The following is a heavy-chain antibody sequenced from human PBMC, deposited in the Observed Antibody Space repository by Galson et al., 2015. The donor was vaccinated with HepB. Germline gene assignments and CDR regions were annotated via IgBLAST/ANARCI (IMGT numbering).Heavy chain of an antibody. CDR3: VRWEWASYYDY. D-gene: IGHD1-26*01. V-gene: IGHV1-69*13. J-gene: IGHJ4*02. Sequence: SVKVSCKVSGVTFTSYAISWVRQAPGQGLERMGAIIPLFGTVNYAQRFQGRVSITADESTTSAYMELTGLRSDDTAVYYCVRWEWASYYDYWGQGTLVTVSS. CDR2: IIPLFGTV. CDR1: GVTFTSYA.